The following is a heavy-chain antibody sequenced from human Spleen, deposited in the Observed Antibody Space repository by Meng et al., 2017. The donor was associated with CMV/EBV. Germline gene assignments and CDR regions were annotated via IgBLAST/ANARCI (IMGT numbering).Heavy chain of an antibody. D-gene: IGHD2-2*01. CDR1: GYTFTNYG. V-gene: IGHV1-18*01. J-gene: IGHJ6*02. CDR3: ARGGYCSSTSCYVYGMDV. CDR2: ISAYNGNT. Sequence: ASVKVSCKAPGYTFTNYGISWVRQAPGQGLEWMGWISAYNGNTNYAQKLQGRVTMTTDTSTSTAYMELRSLRSDDTAVYYCARGGYCSSTSCYVYGMDVWGQGTTVTVS.